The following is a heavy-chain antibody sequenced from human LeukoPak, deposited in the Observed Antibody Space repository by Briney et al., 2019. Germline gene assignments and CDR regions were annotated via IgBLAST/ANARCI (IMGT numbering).Heavy chain of an antibody. Sequence: PGGSLRLSCAASGFTFSSYEMDWVRQAPGKGLEWVSYISSSGSTIYYADSVKGRFTISRDNAKNSLYLQMNSLRAEDTAVYYCSFPYDSRAFDYWGQGTLVTVSS. D-gene: IGHD3-22*01. CDR1: GFTFSSYE. J-gene: IGHJ4*02. CDR3: SFPYDSRAFDY. V-gene: IGHV3-48*03. CDR2: ISSSGSTI.